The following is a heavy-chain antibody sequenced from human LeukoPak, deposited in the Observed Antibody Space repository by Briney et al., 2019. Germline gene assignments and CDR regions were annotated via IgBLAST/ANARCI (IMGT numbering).Heavy chain of an antibody. CDR3: AKDQGRSYYNPLDY. J-gene: IGHJ4*02. D-gene: IGHD1-26*01. CDR2: INDSGGST. V-gene: IGHV3-23*01. Sequence: GGSLRLSCAASRFTFSDEAMSWVRQAPGEGLEWVSSINDSGGSTFYADSVKGRFTISRDNSKNTLYLQMNSLRAEDTAVYYCAKDQGRSYYNPLDYWGQGTLVTVSS. CDR1: RFTFSDEA.